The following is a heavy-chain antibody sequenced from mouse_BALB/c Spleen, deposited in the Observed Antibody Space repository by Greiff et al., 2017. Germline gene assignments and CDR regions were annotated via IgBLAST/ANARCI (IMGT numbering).Heavy chain of an antibody. V-gene: IGHV5-6-4*01. CDR1: GFTFSSYT. J-gene: IGHJ4*01. CDR2: ISSGGSYT. CDR3: TRSANWEGAMDY. Sequence: DVQLVESGGGLVKPGGSLKLSCAASGFTFSSYTMSWVRQTPEKRLEWVATISSGGSYTYYPDSVKGRFTISRDNAKNTLYLQMSSLKSEDTAMYYCTRSANWEGAMDYWGQGTSVTVSS. D-gene: IGHD4-1*01.